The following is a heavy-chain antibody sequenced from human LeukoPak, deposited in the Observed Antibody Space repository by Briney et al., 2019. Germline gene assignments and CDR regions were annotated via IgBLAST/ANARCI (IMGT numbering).Heavy chain of an antibody. Sequence: ASVKVSCKASGGTFSSYAISWVRQAPGQGLEWMGGIIPIFGTANYAQKFQGRVTITTDESTSTVYMDLSSLRSEDTAVYYCARVQDGYNGVGYFDHWGQGALVTVSS. J-gene: IGHJ4*02. V-gene: IGHV1-69*05. D-gene: IGHD5-24*01. CDR1: GGTFSSYA. CDR3: ARVQDGYNGVGYFDH. CDR2: IIPIFGTA.